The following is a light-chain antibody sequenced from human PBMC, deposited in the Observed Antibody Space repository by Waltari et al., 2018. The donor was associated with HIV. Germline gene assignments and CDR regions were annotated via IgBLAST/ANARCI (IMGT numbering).Light chain of an antibody. CDR3: CSYVGSNVWV. CDR1: SSDVGNYNL. J-gene: IGLJ3*02. V-gene: IGLV2-23*02. CDR2: EVT. Sequence: QSVLTQPASVSGSPGQSITISCTGTSSDVGNYNLVSWYQQHPGKAPHLIIYEVTKRPSGVSNRFSGSKSGNTASLTISGLQAEDEADYYCCSYVGSNVWVFGGGTKLTVL.